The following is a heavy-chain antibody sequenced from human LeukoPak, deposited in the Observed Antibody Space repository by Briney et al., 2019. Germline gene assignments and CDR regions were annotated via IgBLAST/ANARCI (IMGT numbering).Heavy chain of an antibody. CDR2: ISSSGSTI. CDR1: GFTFSSYG. CDR3: ARDRPQALAYYYYYYYYMDV. V-gene: IGHV3-48*04. Sequence: GRSLRLSCAASGFTFSSYGMHWVRQAPGKGLEWVSYISSSGSTIYYADSVKGRFTISRDNAKNSLYLQMNSLRAEDTAVYYCARDRPQALAYYYYYYYYMDVWGKGTTVTVSS. J-gene: IGHJ6*03. D-gene: IGHD2-21*01.